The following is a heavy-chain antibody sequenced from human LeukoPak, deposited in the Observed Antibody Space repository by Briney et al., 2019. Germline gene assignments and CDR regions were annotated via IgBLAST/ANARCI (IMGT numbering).Heavy chain of an antibody. Sequence: GGSLRLSCVASGFTFSSYEMNWVRQAPGKGLEWLSYIGSSDSTTHYADSVKGRFTISRDNAKNSLYLQMNSLRAEDTAVYYCARAGYSASWYQDWGQGTLVTVSS. V-gene: IGHV3-48*03. J-gene: IGHJ4*02. CDR3: ARAGYSASWYQD. CDR2: IGSSDSTT. D-gene: IGHD6-13*01. CDR1: GFTFSSYE.